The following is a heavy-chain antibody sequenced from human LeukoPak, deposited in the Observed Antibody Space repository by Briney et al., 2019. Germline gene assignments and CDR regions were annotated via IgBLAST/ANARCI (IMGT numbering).Heavy chain of an antibody. CDR2: INHSGST. Sequence: PSETLSLTCAVYGGSFSGYYWSWIRQPPGMGLEWIGEINHSGSTNYNPSLKSRVTISVDTSKNQFSLKLSSVTAADTAVYYCARGHRVYYDSSGYRLRYYYYGMDVWGQGTTVTVSS. J-gene: IGHJ6*02. CDR1: GGSFSGYY. V-gene: IGHV4-34*01. CDR3: ARGHRVYYDSSGYRLRYYYYGMDV. D-gene: IGHD3-22*01.